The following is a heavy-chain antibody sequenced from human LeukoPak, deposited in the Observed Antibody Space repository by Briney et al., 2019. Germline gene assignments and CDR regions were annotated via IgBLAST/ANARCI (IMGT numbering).Heavy chain of an antibody. J-gene: IGHJ4*02. CDR3: ARVTMVRGVQYFDY. D-gene: IGHD3-10*01. V-gene: IGHV1-69*04. CDR2: IIPILGIA. Sequence: SVKVSCKASGGTFSSYAISWVRQAPGQGLEWMGRIIPILGIANYAQKFQGRVTITADKSTSTAYMELSSLRSEDTAVYYCARVTMVRGVQYFDYWGQGTLVTVSS. CDR1: GGTFSSYA.